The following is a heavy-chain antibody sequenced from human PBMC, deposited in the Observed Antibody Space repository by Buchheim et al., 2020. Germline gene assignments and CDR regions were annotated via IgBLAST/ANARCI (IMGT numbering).Heavy chain of an antibody. J-gene: IGHJ6*02. Sequence: QVQLVQSGAEVKKPGASVKVSCKTSGSTFTNHDINWVRQATGQGHEWMGWMNPNSGKTGYGQKFQGRVTMTWDTSFNTAYMELSSLRFDDTAVYYCASEAATMRGMDVWGQGTT. CDR3: ASEAATMRGMDV. D-gene: IGHD1/OR15-1a*01. CDR1: GSTFTNHD. V-gene: IGHV1-8*01. CDR2: MNPNSGKT.